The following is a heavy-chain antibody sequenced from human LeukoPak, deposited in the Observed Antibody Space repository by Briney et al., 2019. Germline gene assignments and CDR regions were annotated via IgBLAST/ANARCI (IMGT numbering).Heavy chain of an antibody. CDR1: GYTFTSYD. Sequence: ASVKVSCKASGYTFTSYDINWVRQATGQGLEWMGWMNPNSGNTGYAQKFQGRVTITRNTSISTAYMELSSLRSEDTAVYYCARAPATVNNYYYYMDVWGKGTTVTVSS. CDR2: MNPNSGNT. CDR3: ARAPATVNNYYYYMDV. D-gene: IGHD4-17*01. J-gene: IGHJ6*03. V-gene: IGHV1-8*03.